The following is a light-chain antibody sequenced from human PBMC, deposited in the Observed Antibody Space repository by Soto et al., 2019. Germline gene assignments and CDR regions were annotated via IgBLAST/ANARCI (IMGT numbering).Light chain of an antibody. CDR1: QSVGTN. CDR2: GAS. Sequence: DIVMTQSPGTLSVSPGERATLCLRASQSVGTNLAWYQQRPGQAPRLLVYGASTRASGIPPRFSGSGSGTDFTLTISSLQSEDFAVYYCQQLNYWPRITFGQGTRLEI. J-gene: IGKJ5*01. V-gene: IGKV3-15*01. CDR3: QQLNYWPRIT.